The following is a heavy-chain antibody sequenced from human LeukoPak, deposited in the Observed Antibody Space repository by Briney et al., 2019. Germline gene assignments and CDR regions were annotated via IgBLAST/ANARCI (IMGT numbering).Heavy chain of an antibody. CDR1: GGSITNTDYF. J-gene: IGHJ6*02. CDR2: IDYSGSS. Sequence: PSETLSLTCTVSGGSITNTDYFWGWIRQSPGKGLEWIGSIDYSGSSFYNPSLKSRVAISVDTSKNQFSLKLSSVTAADTAVYYCARGPPAVINPVYYYYGMDVWGQGTTVTVSS. V-gene: IGHV4-39*07. CDR3: ARGPPAVINPVYYYYGMDV. D-gene: IGHD3-16*02.